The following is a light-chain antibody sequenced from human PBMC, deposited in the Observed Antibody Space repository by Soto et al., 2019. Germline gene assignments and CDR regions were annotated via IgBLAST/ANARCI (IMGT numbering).Light chain of an antibody. CDR3: QQSYSAPPT. V-gene: IGKV1-39*01. J-gene: IGKJ2*01. Sequence: DIQMTQSPSSLSASVGDRVTIICRASQNITTSLNWFQQRPGKGPKLLIFRTSNLRSGVPSTFSGSGSGTDVTLTICSLQPEDFAVYFCQQSYSAPPTFGQGTKLEIK. CDR1: QNITTS. CDR2: RTS.